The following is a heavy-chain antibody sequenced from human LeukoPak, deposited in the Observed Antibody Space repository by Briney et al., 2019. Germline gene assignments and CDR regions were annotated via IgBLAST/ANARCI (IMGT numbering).Heavy chain of an antibody. D-gene: IGHD3-3*01. J-gene: IGHJ4*02. CDR3: ARVFTTTYDFWLFDY. CDR1: GYTFTSYY. Sequence: ASVKVSCKASGYTFTSYYMHWVRQAPGQGLEWMGIINPSGGSTSYAQKFQGRVTMIRDTSTSTVYMELSSLRSEDTAVYYCARVFTTTYDFWLFDYWGQGTLVTVSS. V-gene: IGHV1-46*01. CDR2: INPSGGST.